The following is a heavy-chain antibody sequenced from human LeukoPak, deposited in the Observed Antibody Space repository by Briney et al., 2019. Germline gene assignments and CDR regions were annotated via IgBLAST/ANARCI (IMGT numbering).Heavy chain of an antibody. CDR1: GFTFEDYT. CDR3: VKDLTYESSGSFFDY. Sequence: PGGSLRLSCAASGFTFEDYTMHWVRQVPGKTLEWVSLISWDGTTYYTDSVKGRFTISRDNSQDSLYLPMDTLRSEDTAFYYCVKDLTYESSGSFFDYWGRGTLVTVS. J-gene: IGHJ4*02. V-gene: IGHV3-43*01. D-gene: IGHD3-22*01. CDR2: ISWDGTT.